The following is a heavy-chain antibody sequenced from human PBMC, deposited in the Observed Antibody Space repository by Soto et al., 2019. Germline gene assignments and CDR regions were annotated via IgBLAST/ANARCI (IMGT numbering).Heavy chain of an antibody. CDR1: GGSITTNDNY. D-gene: IGHD3-9*01. CDR2: IYYRGNT. J-gene: IGHJ3*02. Sequence: SETLSLTCTVSGGSITTNDNYWAWIRQPPGKGLEWIGSIYYRGNTYYNPSLKSRVIVSLDMSKNQFSLKLSSVTAADTALYYCASQKNGYYDILTDTQNAFHIWGQGTMVTVS. CDR3: ASQKNGYYDILTDTQNAFHI. V-gene: IGHV4-39*01.